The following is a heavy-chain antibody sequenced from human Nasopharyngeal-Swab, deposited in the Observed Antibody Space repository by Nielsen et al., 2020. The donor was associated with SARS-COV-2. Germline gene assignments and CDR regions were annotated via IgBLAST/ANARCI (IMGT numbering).Heavy chain of an antibody. D-gene: IGHD6-6*01. CDR1: GGSISSSSYY. J-gene: IGHJ5*02. CDR2: IYYSGST. Sequence: ESLKISCPVSGGSISSSSYYWGWIRQPPGKGLEWIGSIYYSGSTYYNPSLKSRVTISVDTSKNQFSLKLSSVTAADTAVYYCARQEYLNWFDPWGQGTLVTVSS. CDR3: ARQEYLNWFDP. V-gene: IGHV4-39*01.